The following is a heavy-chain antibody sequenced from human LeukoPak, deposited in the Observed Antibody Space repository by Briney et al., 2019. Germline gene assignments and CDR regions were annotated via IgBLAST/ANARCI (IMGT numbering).Heavy chain of an antibody. CDR3: ARGGIGTPRYYDFWSGYSPANWFDP. Sequence: PSETLSLTCTVSGGSISSYYWSWIRQPAGKGLEWIGRIYTSGSTNYNPSLKSRVTMSVDTSKNQFSLKLSSVTAADTAVYYCARGGIGTPRYYDFWSGYSPANWFDPWGQGTLVTVSS. V-gene: IGHV4-4*07. D-gene: IGHD3-3*01. J-gene: IGHJ5*02. CDR2: IYTSGST. CDR1: GGSISSYY.